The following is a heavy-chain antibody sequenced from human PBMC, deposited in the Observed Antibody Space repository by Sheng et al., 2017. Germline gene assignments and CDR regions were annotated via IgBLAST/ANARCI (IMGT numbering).Heavy chain of an antibody. D-gene: IGHD3-10*01. CDR1: GGSFSNLL. V-gene: IGHV4-34*01. CDR3: ARFQLYYRFGETFDS. J-gene: IGHJ4*02. CDR2: QLQWNH. Sequence: QVQLQQWGARLLKPSETLSLTCAVYGGSFSNLLLELDPPAPREGAGVDWRNQLQWNHQLQPVPPRVEPHISRHVQESVSLILNSVTAADTAIYYCARFQLYYRFGETFDSWGQGTLVTGLL.